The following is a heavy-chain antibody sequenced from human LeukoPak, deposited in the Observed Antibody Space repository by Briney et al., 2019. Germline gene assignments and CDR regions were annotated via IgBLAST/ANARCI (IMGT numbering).Heavy chain of an antibody. CDR2: IHYSGST. CDR1: GDSISSYH. D-gene: IGHD2-21*01. Sequence: PSETLSLTCTVSGDSISSYHWIWIRQPPGKGLEWIGYIHYSGSTNYNPSLKSRVTTSVDTSKKQFSLKLRSVTAADTAVYHCARSVSWGLLVRDDAFDIWGQGTMVTVSS. CDR3: ARSVSWGLLVRDDAFDI. J-gene: IGHJ3*02. V-gene: IGHV4-59*08.